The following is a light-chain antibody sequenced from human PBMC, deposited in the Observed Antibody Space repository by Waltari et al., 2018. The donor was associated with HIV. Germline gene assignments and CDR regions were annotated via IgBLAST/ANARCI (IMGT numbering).Light chain of an antibody. V-gene: IGLV7-46*01. CDR3: LLSYSGARV. CDR1: TGDVTSGHY. CDR2: DTS. Sequence: QAVVTQEPSLPVSPGGTVTLTCGSSTGDVTSGHYPYRVQQKPGHAPRTLIYDTSNQHSWTPARFSASLLGGKAALTLSGAQPEDEAEYYCLLSYSGARVFGGGTKLTVL. J-gene: IGLJ3*02.